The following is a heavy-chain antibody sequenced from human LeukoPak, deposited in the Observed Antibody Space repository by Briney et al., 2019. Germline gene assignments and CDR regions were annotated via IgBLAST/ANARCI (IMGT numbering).Heavy chain of an antibody. CDR2: IRWDGGST. CDR1: GFTLDDYI. CDR3: VTSSGGLLWFFAFDI. D-gene: IGHD3-10*01. J-gene: IGHJ3*02. Sequence: GGSLRLSCAASGFTLDDYIMHWVRQAPGGGLGWVSLIRWDGGSTYYADSVKGRFTISRDNAKNSLYLQMNSLRAEDTAVYYCVTSSGGLLWFFAFDIWGQGTMVTVSS. V-gene: IGHV3-43*01.